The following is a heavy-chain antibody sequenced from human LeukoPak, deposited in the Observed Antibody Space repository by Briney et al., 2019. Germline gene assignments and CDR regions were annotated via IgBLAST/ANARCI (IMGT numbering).Heavy chain of an antibody. CDR3: ARGYSGYDAVDN. J-gene: IGHJ4*02. D-gene: IGHD5-12*01. Sequence: GEPLRVSCKGSGYTFTSYWITWVRQMPGKGLEWMGRIDPSDSYTNYSPSFQGHVTISADKSISTAYLQWSSLKASDTAMYYCARGYSGYDAVDNWGQGTLVTVSS. CDR2: IDPSDSYT. CDR1: GYTFTSYW. V-gene: IGHV5-10-1*01.